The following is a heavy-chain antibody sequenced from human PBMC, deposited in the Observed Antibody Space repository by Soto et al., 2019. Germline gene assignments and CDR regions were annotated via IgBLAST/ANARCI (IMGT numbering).Heavy chain of an antibody. Sequence: ASVKVYCKASGYTFTGYYMHWVRQAPGQGLDWMGWINPNSGGTNYAQKFQGWVTMTRDTSISTAYMELSRLRSDDTAVYYCERDVGTTMVRGAPNWFDPWGQGTLVTVSS. CDR2: INPNSGGT. V-gene: IGHV1-2*04. CDR3: ERDVGTTMVRGAPNWFDP. D-gene: IGHD3-10*01. J-gene: IGHJ5*02. CDR1: GYTFTGYY.